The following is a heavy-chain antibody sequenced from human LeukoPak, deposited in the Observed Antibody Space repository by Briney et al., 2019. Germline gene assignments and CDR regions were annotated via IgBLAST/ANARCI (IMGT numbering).Heavy chain of an antibody. CDR3: ARQRRNRITIFGVVPDAFDI. CDR2: IYYSGST. D-gene: IGHD3-3*01. Sequence: SETLSLTCTVSGGSISSYYWSWIRQPPGKGLGWIGYIYYSGSTNYNPSLKSRVTISVDTSKNQFSLKLSSVTAADTAVYYCARQRRNRITIFGVVPDAFDIWGQGTMVTVSS. CDR1: GGSISSYY. J-gene: IGHJ3*02. V-gene: IGHV4-59*01.